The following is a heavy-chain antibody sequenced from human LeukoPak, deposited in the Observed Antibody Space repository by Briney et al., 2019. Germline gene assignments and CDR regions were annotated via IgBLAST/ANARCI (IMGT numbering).Heavy chain of an antibody. D-gene: IGHD1-26*01. J-gene: IGHJ4*02. CDR1: GRSNGGYY. Sequence: SETLSLTYSFSGRSNGGYYGTGIRQPPGKGLEWIGNIYYSGSTNYSPSLKSRVTISVDTSKNQFSLKLSSVTAADTAVYYCARVRSPLTVDYWGQGTLVSVSS. CDR3: ARVRSPLTVDY. CDR2: IYYSGST. V-gene: IGHV4-59*01.